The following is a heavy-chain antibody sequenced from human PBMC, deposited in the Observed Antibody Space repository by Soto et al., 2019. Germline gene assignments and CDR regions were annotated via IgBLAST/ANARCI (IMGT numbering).Heavy chain of an antibody. CDR3: ARGPRADYVWGSYRYPRAWFDP. D-gene: IGHD3-16*02. V-gene: IGHV4-34*01. Sequence: CAVYGGSFSGYYWSWIRQPPGKGLEWIGEINHSGSTNYNPSLKSRVTISVDTSKNQFSLKLSSVTAADTAVYYCARGPRADYVWGSYRYPRAWFDPWGQGTLVTVSS. J-gene: IGHJ5*02. CDR1: GGSFSGYY. CDR2: INHSGST.